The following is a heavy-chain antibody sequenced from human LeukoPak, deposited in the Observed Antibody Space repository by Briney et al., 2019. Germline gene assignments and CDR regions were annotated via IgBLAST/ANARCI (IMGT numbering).Heavy chain of an antibody. CDR2: ISAYNGNT. D-gene: IGHD3-3*01. Sequence: ASVNVSCKASGYTFTSYGISWVRQAPGQGLEWMGWISAYNGNTNYAQKLQGRVTMTTDTSTSTAYMELRSLRSDDTAVYYCARSLRFLEWLLSDYYCYGMDVWGQGTTVTVSS. CDR1: GYTFTSYG. CDR3: ARSLRFLEWLLSDYYCYGMDV. V-gene: IGHV1-18*01. J-gene: IGHJ6*02.